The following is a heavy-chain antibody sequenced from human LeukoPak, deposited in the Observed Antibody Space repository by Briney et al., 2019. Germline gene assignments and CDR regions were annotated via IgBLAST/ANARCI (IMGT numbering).Heavy chain of an antibody. Sequence: PGGSLRLSCAASGITFSGYSMIWVRQAPGKGLEWVSSISGSGESIYYADSVKGRFTISRDNSKNTLYLQMNSLRAEDTAVYYCAKDRRPYYYDSSDWFDPWGQGTLVTVSS. CDR2: ISGSGESI. J-gene: IGHJ5*02. V-gene: IGHV3-23*01. CDR1: GITFSGYS. D-gene: IGHD3-22*01. CDR3: AKDRRPYYYDSSDWFDP.